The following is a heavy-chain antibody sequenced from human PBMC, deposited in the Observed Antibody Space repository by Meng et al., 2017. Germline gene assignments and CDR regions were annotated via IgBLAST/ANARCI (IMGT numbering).Heavy chain of an antibody. V-gene: IGHV4-61*01. Sequence: VQLQESGPGLGRPSETLSLTCTFSGDSVTVGSHYWSWIRQPPGKGLEWIGYIDYDGSTSYNPSLRSRVTISVDTSNNQFSLKLSSVTAADTAVFYCARTRGDYYFDYWGQGTLVTVSS. J-gene: IGHJ4*02. CDR2: IDYDGST. CDR3: ARTRGDYYFDY. D-gene: IGHD3-16*01. CDR1: GDSVTVGSHY.